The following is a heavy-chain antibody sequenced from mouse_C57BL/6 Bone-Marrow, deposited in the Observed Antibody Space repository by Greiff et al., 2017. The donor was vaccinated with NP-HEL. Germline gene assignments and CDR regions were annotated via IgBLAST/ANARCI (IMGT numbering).Heavy chain of an antibody. CDR3: ARGWLLRLDY. J-gene: IGHJ2*01. V-gene: IGHV5-6*01. CDR1: GFTFSSYG. Sequence: EVQGVESGGDLVKPGGSLKLSCAASGFTFSSYGMSWVRQTPDKRLEWVATISSGGSYTYYPDSVKGRFTISRDNAKNTLYLQMSSLKSEDTAMYYCARGWLLRLDYWGQGTTLTVSS. CDR2: ISSGGSYT. D-gene: IGHD2-3*01.